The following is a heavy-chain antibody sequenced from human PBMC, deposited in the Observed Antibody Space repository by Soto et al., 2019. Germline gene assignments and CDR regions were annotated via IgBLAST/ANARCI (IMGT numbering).Heavy chain of an antibody. CDR2: ISSSSSYI. CDR3: ATNYCSSTSCLRGMDV. V-gene: IGHV3-21*01. D-gene: IGHD2-2*01. CDR1: GFTFSSYS. J-gene: IGHJ6*02. Sequence: EVQLVESGGGLVKPGGSLRLSCAASGFTFSSYSMNWVRQAPGKGLECVSSISSSSSYIYYADSVKGRFTISRDNAKNSLYLQMNSLRAEDTAVYYCATNYCSSTSCLRGMDVWGQGTTVTVSS.